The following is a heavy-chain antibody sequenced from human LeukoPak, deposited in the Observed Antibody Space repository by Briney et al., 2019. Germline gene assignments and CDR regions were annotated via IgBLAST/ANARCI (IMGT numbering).Heavy chain of an antibody. D-gene: IGHD2-2*01. CDR1: GFTFSSYE. V-gene: IGHV3-48*01. Sequence: PGGSLRLSCAASGFTFSSYEMNWVRQAPGKGLEWVSYISSSSSTIYYADSVKGRFTISRDNAKNSLYLQMNSLRAEDTAVYYCARDIVVVPAAQTEYWGQGTLVTVSS. CDR3: ARDIVVVPAAQTEY. J-gene: IGHJ4*02. CDR2: ISSSSSTI.